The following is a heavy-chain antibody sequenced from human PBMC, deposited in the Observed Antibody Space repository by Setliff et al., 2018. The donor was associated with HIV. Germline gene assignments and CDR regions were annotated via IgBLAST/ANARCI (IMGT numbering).Heavy chain of an antibody. D-gene: IGHD6-19*01. Sequence: GASVKVSCKTSGYTFTSFGISWVRQAPGQGLEWMGRISAYNGNTDHAQRLQGRVTMTTDTSTRTAYMELGSLRSDDTAVYYCARAAVAGPRRKLDYWGQGTLVTVSS. J-gene: IGHJ4*02. V-gene: IGHV1-18*01. CDR1: GYTFTSFG. CDR2: ISAYNGNT. CDR3: ARAAVAGPRRKLDY.